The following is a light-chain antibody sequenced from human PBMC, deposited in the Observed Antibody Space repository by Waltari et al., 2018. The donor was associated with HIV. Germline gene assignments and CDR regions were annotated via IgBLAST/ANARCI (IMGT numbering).Light chain of an antibody. J-gene: IGKJ3*01. Sequence: IVLTQSPGTLFLSLGETDILPCWASQSVSSTSLAWYQQKPGQAPRLLIYGASTRATGIPDRFSGSGSGKDFTLTISGLEPEDFAMYYCQQYGSSSFTFGPGTKLDLK. CDR3: QQYGSSSFT. CDR2: GAS. V-gene: IGKV3-20*01. CDR1: QSVSSTS.